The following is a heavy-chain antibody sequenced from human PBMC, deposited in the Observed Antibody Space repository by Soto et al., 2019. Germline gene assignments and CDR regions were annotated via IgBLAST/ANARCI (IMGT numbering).Heavy chain of an antibody. J-gene: IGHJ4*02. CDR3: AKRRGAGGHFDY. Sequence: DVQLLESGGGLVQPEGSLRLSCAASGFTFSSYAMGWVRQGPGKGLEWVAVVSIGGSTHYADSVGGRFTISRDNTKNTLSLQKNSLTAEDTAVYFCAKRRGAGGHFDYWGQGALVTVSS. CDR1: GFTFSSYA. V-gene: IGHV3-23*01. CDR2: VSIGGST. D-gene: IGHD2-15*01.